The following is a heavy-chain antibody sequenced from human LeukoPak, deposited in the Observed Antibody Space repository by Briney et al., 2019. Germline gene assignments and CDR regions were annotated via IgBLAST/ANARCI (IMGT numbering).Heavy chain of an antibody. J-gene: IGHJ6*03. V-gene: IGHV3-23*01. CDR3: AKNFWSDKYYYYYMDV. Sequence: GGSLRLSCAASGFSFSSYAMSWVRQAPGKGLEWVSGIIRGGSTYYADSAKGRFTISRDNSENTLYLQMNSLRAEDTAVFYCAKNFWSDKYYYYYMDVWGKGTTVTVSS. D-gene: IGHD3-3*01. CDR1: GFSFSSYA. CDR2: IIRGGST.